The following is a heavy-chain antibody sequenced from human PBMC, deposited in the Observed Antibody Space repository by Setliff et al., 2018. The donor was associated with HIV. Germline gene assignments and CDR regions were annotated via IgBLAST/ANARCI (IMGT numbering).Heavy chain of an antibody. D-gene: IGHD3-22*01. CDR2: IIPVFRRG. CDR3: VRGHSYYYDSSGYYYSQFRY. V-gene: IGHV1-69*13. J-gene: IGHJ4*02. CDR1: GGAFSSYA. Sequence: SVKVSCKAPGGAFSSYAFSWVRQAPGQGLEWMGGIIPVFRRGDNAQRFQGRVTITADESTTTVYMELSRLRSEDTAVDYCVRGHSYYYDSSGYYYSQFRYWGQGTLVTVSS.